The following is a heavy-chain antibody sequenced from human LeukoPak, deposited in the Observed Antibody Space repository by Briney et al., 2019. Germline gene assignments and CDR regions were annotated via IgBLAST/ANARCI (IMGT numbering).Heavy chain of an antibody. CDR3: ARDENYYGSGSYYLFDY. J-gene: IGHJ4*02. CDR2: IYYSGST. V-gene: IGHV4-39*07. CDR1: GGSISSSNYY. Sequence: PSETLSLTCTVSGGSISSSNYYWGWIRQPPGKGLEWIGSIYYSGSTYYSPSLKSRVTISVDTSKNQFSLKLSSVTAADTAVYYCARDENYYGSGSYYLFDYWGQGILVTVSS. D-gene: IGHD3-10*01.